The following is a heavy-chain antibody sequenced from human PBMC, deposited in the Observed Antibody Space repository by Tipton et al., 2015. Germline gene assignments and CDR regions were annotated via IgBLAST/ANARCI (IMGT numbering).Heavy chain of an antibody. CDR3: ARGLLLWFGMSDY. CDR2: ISHSGKT. D-gene: IGHD3-10*01. V-gene: IGHV4-38-2*01. J-gene: IGHJ4*02. Sequence: TLSLTCAVSAYSISTDYYWVWIRQSPGKGLEWIGAISHSGKTYSNPSLKSRVTISADTSKNQFSLKLNSVTAADTAVYYCARGLLLWFGMSDYWGRGTLVTVSS. CDR1: AYSISTDYY.